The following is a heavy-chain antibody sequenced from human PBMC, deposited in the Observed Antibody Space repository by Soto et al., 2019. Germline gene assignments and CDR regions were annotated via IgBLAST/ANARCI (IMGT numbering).Heavy chain of an antibody. CDR1: GYPFTNFG. CDR3: AWWAFASNDWY. CDR2: ISTSDGNT. J-gene: IGHJ2*01. V-gene: IGHV1-18*04. Sequence: ASVKVSCKASGYPFTNFGITWVRQAPGQGPEWIGWISTSDGNTNYAQKLHERVTLTTDTSTTTAYMELRSLSSDDTAVYYCAWWAFASNDWY. D-gene: IGHD2-15*01.